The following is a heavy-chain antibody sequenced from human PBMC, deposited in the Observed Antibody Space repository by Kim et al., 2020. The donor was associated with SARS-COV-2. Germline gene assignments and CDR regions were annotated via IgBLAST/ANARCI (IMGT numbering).Heavy chain of an antibody. V-gene: IGHV3-48*02. CDR3: ARDTRKVGMGTIDY. Sequence: GGSLRLSCAASGFTFSSYSMNWVRQAPGKGLEWVSYISSSSSTIYYADSVKGRFTISRDNAKNSLYLQMNSLRDEDTAVYYCARDTRKVGMGTIDYWGQGTLVTVSS. CDR2: ISSSSSTI. J-gene: IGHJ4*02. CDR1: GFTFSSYS. D-gene: IGHD2-21*01.